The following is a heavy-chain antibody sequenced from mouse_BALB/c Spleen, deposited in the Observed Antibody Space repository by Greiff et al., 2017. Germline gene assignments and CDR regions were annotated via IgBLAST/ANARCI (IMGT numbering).Heavy chain of an antibody. V-gene: IGHV2-9*02. CDR3: ARDRDSSDAMDY. Sequence: VKLMESGPGLVAPSQSLSITCTVSGFSLTSYGVHWVRQPPGKGLEWLGVIWAGGSTNYNAALMSRLSISKDNSKSQVFLKMNSLQTDDTAMYYCARDRDSSDAMDYWGQGTSVTVSS. CDR2: IWAGGST. J-gene: IGHJ4*01. CDR1: GFSLTSYG. D-gene: IGHD1-1*01.